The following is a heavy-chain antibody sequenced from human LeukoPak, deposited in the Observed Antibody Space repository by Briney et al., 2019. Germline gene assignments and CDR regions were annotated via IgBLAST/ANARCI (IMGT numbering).Heavy chain of an antibody. CDR1: DDSITMYY. CDR2: VDHTGGT. J-gene: IGHJ4*02. Sequence: SETLSLTCSVSDDSITMYYWTWIRQPPGKGLEGIGYVDHTGGTNFNPSLNGRVSISRDTTKNLFSLKLSSVTAADTAVYYCARVSGASYDGRGVFGYWGQGTLVTVSS. CDR3: ARVSGASYDGRGVFGY. D-gene: IGHD3-16*01. V-gene: IGHV4-59*01.